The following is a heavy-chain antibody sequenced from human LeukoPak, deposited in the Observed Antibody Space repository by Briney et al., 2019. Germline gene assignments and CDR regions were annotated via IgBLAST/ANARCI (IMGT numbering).Heavy chain of an antibody. Sequence: PGGSLRLSCAASGFTFSSYAMSWVRQAPGKGLEWVSAISGSGGSTYYADSVKGRFTISRDNSKNTLYLQMNSLRAEDTAVYYCAKDPEIQLWFPYYFDYWGQGTLVTVSS. CDR3: AKDPEIQLWFPYYFDY. V-gene: IGHV3-23*01. J-gene: IGHJ4*02. CDR2: ISGSGGST. CDR1: GFTFSSYA. D-gene: IGHD5-18*01.